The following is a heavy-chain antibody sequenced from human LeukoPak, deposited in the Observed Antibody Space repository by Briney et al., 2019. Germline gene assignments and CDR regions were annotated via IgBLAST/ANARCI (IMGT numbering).Heavy chain of an antibody. CDR2: IYYSGST. J-gene: IGHJ2*01. CDR1: GGSISSYY. Sequence: SETLSLTCTVSGGSISSYYWSWIRQPPGKGLEWIGYIYYSGSTNYNPSLKSRVTISVDTSKNQFSLKLSSVTAADTAVYYCARGGYSYGHYWYFDLWGRGTLVTVSS. V-gene: IGHV4-59*01. CDR3: ARGGYSYGHYWYFDL. D-gene: IGHD5-18*01.